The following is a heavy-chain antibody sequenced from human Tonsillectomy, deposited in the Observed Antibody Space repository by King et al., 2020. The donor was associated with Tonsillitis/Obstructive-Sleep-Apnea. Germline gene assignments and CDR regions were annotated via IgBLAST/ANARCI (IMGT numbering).Heavy chain of an antibody. CDR3: ARVRTSSPVYNLDY. Sequence: VQLVESGGGLVQPGGSLRLSCAASGFTFSDHYMDWVRQAPGKGLEWVGRTRNKAHSYTTEYAASVKGRFTISRDDSENSLYLQMNSLKTEDTAVYYCARVRTSSPVYNLDYWGQETLVTVSS. CDR1: GFTFSDHY. J-gene: IGHJ4*02. D-gene: IGHD1-14*01. CDR2: TRNKAHSYTT. V-gene: IGHV3-72*01.